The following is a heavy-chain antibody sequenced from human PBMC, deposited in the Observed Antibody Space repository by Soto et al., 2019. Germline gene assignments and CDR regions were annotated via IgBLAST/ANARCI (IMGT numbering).Heavy chain of an antibody. V-gene: IGHV3-64D*06. CDR1: GFTFSSYA. D-gene: IGHD3-10*01. CDR3: VKDEELLWFGELSSAGYFDY. Sequence: GGSLRLSCSASGFTFSSYAMHGVRQATGKGLEYVSAISSNGGSTYYADSVKGRFTISRDNSKNTLYLQMSSLRAEDTAVYYCVKDEELLWFGELSSAGYFDYWGQGTLVTVSS. CDR2: ISSNGGST. J-gene: IGHJ4*02.